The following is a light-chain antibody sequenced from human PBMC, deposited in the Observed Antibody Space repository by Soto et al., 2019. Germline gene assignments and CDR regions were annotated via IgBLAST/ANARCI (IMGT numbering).Light chain of an antibody. CDR3: QQYYSSSLT. V-gene: IGKV4-1*01. Sequence: DIVMTQSPDSLAVSLGERATIKCRSSQSILKSSIKKNSVAWDQQKPGQPPRLLIYWASTRDSGVPDRFSGSGSGTDFTLTITRLQAEDVAVYYCQQYYSSSLTFGGGTKVDIK. CDR2: WAS. J-gene: IGKJ4*02. CDR1: QSILKSSIKKNS.